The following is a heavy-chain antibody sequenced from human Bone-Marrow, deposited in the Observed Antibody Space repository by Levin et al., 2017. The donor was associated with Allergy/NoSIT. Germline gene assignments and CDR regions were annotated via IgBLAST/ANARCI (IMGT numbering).Heavy chain of an antibody. D-gene: IGHD4-17*01. CDR2: SRNKANSYTT. Sequence: GGSLRLSCAASGFMFRDHYVDWVRQAPGKGLEWVGRSRNKANSYTTEYAASVKGRFTLSRDDSKNLLYLQMNSLEIEDTAVYYCARAYGDLHYYYYSLDVWGQGTTVMVSS. CDR1: GFMFRDHY. V-gene: IGHV3-72*01. J-gene: IGHJ6*02. CDR3: ARAYGDLHYYYYSLDV.